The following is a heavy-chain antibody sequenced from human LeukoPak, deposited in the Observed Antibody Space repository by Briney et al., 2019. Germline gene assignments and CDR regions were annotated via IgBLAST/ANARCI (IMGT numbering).Heavy chain of an antibody. D-gene: IGHD3-3*01. V-gene: IGHV3-43D*04. CDR3: ARSGHYGIDL. J-gene: IGHJ3*01. CDR1: RFAFDDYA. Sequence: HPGGSLRLSCVACRFAFDDYAMDWVRQPPGKGLEWVSFITWDGITTSYVDSVKGRFTISRDNSKNSLYLQLDSLRVEDSALYYCARSGHYGIDLWGQGTMVTVSS. CDR2: ITWDGITT.